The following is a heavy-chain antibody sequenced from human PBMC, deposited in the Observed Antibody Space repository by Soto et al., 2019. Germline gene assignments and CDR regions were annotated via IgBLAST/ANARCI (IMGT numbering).Heavy chain of an antibody. J-gene: IGHJ3*02. V-gene: IGHV3-23*01. D-gene: IGHD2-2*01. CDR1: GFTFSSYA. CDR2: ISGSGGST. Sequence: EVQLLESGGGLVQPGGSLRLSCAASGFTFSSYAMSWVRQAPGKGLEWVSAISGSGGSTYYADSVKGRFTISRDNSKNTLYLQMNSLRAEDTAVYYCAIEGCSSTSCYAVGAFDIWGQGTMVTVSS. CDR3: AIEGCSSTSCYAVGAFDI.